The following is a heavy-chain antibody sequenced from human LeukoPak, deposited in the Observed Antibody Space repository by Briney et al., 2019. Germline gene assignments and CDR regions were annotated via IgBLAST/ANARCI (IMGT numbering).Heavy chain of an antibody. V-gene: IGHV3-48*03. CDR2: ISSSGSTI. CDR3: AKEGDSGYYPDY. J-gene: IGHJ4*02. CDR1: GFTFSSYE. Sequence: GGSLRLSCAASGFTFSSYEMNWVRQAPGKGLEWVSYISSSGSTIYYADSVKGRFTISRDNSKNTLYLQMNSLRAEDTAVYYCAKEGDSGYYPDYWGQGTLVTVSS. D-gene: IGHD3-22*01.